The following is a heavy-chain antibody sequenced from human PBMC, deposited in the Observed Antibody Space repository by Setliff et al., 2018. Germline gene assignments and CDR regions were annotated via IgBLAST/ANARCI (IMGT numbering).Heavy chain of an antibody. D-gene: IGHD3-22*01. CDR1: GFAFSSHG. V-gene: IGHV3-48*01. CDR3: ARLALTGYDSSGYYYALDYYYYMDV. CDR2: ISTSSSTI. Sequence: AGGSLRLSCVASGFAFSSHGMTWVRLAPGKGLEWISYISTSSSTIYYADSVKGRFTISRGNANHTLYLQMNSLRADDTAVYYCARLALTGYDSSGYYYALDYYYYMDVWGKGTTVTVSS. J-gene: IGHJ6*03.